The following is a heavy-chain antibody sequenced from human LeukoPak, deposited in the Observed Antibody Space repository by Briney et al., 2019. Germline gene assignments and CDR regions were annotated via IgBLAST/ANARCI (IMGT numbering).Heavy chain of an antibody. CDR1: VFTFSDYY. D-gene: IGHD3-9*01. V-gene: IGHV3-11*05. Sequence: KPGGSLRLSCAASVFTFSDYYVSWIRQAPGRGLEWVSYISWDSSYTSYADSVKGRFTVSRVNAQKSLYLQMDSLRAEDTAVYYCARGLGSFDWPWEHWGPGTLVTVSS. CDR2: ISWDSSYT. J-gene: IGHJ4*02. CDR3: ARGLGSFDWPWEH.